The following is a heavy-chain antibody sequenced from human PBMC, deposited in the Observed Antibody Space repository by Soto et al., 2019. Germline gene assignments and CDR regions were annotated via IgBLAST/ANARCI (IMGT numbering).Heavy chain of an antibody. CDR3: ARVPTLVYGDCPRGDY. D-gene: IGHD4-17*01. CDR2: ISSSGSTI. J-gene: IGHJ4*02. V-gene: IGHV3-48*03. Sequence: GGSLRLSCAASGFTFSSYEMTWVSQAPWKGLEWFSYISSSGSTIYYADSVKGRFTISRDNAKSSLYLQMNSLRAEDTAVYYCARVPTLVYGDCPRGDYWGQGTLVTVSS. CDR1: GFTFSSYE.